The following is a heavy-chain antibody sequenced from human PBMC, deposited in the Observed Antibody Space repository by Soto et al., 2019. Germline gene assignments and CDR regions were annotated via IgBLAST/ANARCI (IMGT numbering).Heavy chain of an antibody. CDR2: IYYGGTT. J-gene: IGHJ4*02. Sequence: SETLSLTCTVSGGSISSSSYYWSWIRQPPGKGLEWIGYIYYGGTTNYNPSLKSRVTISVDTSKNQFSLKLSSVTAADTAVYYCARGLISGSHYSGGWYYFDSWGQGTQVTVSS. V-gene: IGHV4-61*05. CDR1: GGSISSSSYY. CDR3: ARGLISGSHYSGGWYYFDS. D-gene: IGHD6-19*01.